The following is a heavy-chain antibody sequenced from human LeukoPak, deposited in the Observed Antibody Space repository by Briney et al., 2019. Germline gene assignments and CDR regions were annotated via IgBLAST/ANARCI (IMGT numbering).Heavy chain of an antibody. CDR1: GGSISSYY. CDR2: IYYSGST. J-gene: IGHJ6*02. V-gene: IGHV4-59*01. CDR3: ARDLRDYGMDV. Sequence: WETLSLTCTVSGGSISSYYWSWIRQPPGKGLEWIGYIYYSGSTNYNPSLKSRVTISVDTSKNQFSLKLSSVTAADTAVYYCARDLRDYGMDVWGQGTTVTVSS.